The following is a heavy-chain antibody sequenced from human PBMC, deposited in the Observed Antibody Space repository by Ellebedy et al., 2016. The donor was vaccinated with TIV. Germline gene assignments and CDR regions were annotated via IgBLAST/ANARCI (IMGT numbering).Heavy chain of an antibody. CDR3: ARDSFNWGLGAFDI. D-gene: IGHD7-27*01. J-gene: IGHJ3*02. CDR2: IRSKAYGGTT. V-gene: IGHV3-72*01. CDR1: GFTFSDHY. Sequence: GESLKISCAASGFTFSDHYMDWVRQAPGKGLEWVGFIRSKAYGGTTEYAASVKGRFTISRDDSKNSLYLQMNSLKTEDTAVYYCARDSFNWGLGAFDIWGQGTMVTVSS.